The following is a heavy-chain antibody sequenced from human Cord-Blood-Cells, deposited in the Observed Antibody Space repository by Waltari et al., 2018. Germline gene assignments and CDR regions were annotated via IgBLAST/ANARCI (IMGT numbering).Heavy chain of an antibody. CDR1: GGSFSGYY. D-gene: IGHD7-27*01. CDR3: ARREANWGGEGNWFDP. CDR2: INHSGST. Sequence: QVQLQQWGAGLLKPSETLSLTCAVYGGSFSGYYWSWIRQPPGKGLEWIGEINHSGSTNYNPSLKSRVTISVDTSKNQFSLKLSSVTAAETAVYYCARREANWGGEGNWFDPWGQGTLVTVSS. V-gene: IGHV4-34*01. J-gene: IGHJ5*02.